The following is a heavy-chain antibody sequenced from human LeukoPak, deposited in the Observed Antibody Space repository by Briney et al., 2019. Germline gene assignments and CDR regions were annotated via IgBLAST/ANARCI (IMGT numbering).Heavy chain of an antibody. V-gene: IGHV5-51*03. CDR3: ARGLGGGFLSGYPKYFDY. Sequence: PGESLKISCKGSGYSFTSNWIGWVRQMPGKGLEWMGIIYPGDSDTRYSPSFQGQVTISADKSISTAYLQWSSLKASDTAMYYCARGLGGGFLSGYPKYFDYWGQGTLVTVSS. J-gene: IGHJ4*02. CDR2: IYPGDSDT. D-gene: IGHD3-3*01. CDR1: GYSFTSNW.